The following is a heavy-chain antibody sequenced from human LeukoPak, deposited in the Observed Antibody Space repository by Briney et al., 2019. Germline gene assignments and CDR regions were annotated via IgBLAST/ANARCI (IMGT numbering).Heavy chain of an antibody. D-gene: IGHD2-15*01. CDR3: ASVSILEEFDY. J-gene: IGHJ4*02. CDR1: GGSISSGSYY. Sequence: PSETLSLTCTVSGGSISSGSYYWSWIRQPPGKGLEWIGYIYYSGSTNYNPSLKSRVTISVDTSKNQFSLKLSSVTAADTAVYYCASVSILEEFDYWGQGTLVTVSS. V-gene: IGHV4-61*01. CDR2: IYYSGST.